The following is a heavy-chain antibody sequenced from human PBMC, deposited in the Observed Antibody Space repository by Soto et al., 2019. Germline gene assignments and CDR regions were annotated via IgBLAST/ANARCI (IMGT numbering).Heavy chain of an antibody. CDR3: ARRSGDYEYYYYYMDV. CDR1: GGSISSGGYS. CDR2: IYHSGST. Sequence: SETLSLTCAVSGGSISSGGYSWSWIRQPPGKGLEWIGYIYHSGSTYYNPPLKSRVTISVDTSKNQFSLKLSSVTAADTAVYYCARRSGDYEYYYYYMDVWGKGTTVTVSS. D-gene: IGHD4-17*01. V-gene: IGHV4-30-4*07. J-gene: IGHJ6*03.